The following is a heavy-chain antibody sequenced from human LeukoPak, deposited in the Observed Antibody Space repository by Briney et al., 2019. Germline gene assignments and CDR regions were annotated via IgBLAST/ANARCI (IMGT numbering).Heavy chain of an antibody. J-gene: IGHJ5*02. Sequence: GASVKVSCKASGGTFSSYAISWVRQAPGQGLEWMGRIIPIFGIANYAQKFQGRVTITADKSTSTAYMELSSLRSEDTAVYYCARAPSRDGYNSPNWFDPWGQGTLVTVSS. CDR1: GGTFSSYA. D-gene: IGHD5-24*01. CDR2: IIPIFGIA. V-gene: IGHV1-69*04. CDR3: ARAPSRDGYNSPNWFDP.